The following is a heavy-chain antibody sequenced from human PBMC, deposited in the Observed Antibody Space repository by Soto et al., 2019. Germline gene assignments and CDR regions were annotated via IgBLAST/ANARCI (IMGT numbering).Heavy chain of an antibody. Sequence: SETLSLTCTVSGGSISSSSYYWGWIRQPPGKGLEWIGSIYYSGSTYYNPSLKSRVTISVDTSKNQFSLKLSSVTAADTAVYYCARHYITMIAGGYYFDYWGQGTLVTVSS. J-gene: IGHJ4*02. CDR2: IYYSGST. V-gene: IGHV4-39*01. CDR1: GGSISSSSYY. CDR3: ARHYITMIAGGYYFDY. D-gene: IGHD3-22*01.